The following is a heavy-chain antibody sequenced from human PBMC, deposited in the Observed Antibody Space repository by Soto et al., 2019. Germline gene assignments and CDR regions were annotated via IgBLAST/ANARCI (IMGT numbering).Heavy chain of an antibody. D-gene: IGHD4-4*01. CDR2: ISYDGSNK. CDR1: GFTFSSYG. J-gene: IGHJ6*01. V-gene: IGHV3-30*18. Sequence: QVQLVESGGGVVQPGRSLRLSCAASGFTFSSYGMHWVRQAPGKGLEWVAVISYDGSNKYYADSVKGRFTISRDNSKNPLYLQMNSLRAEDTAVYYCAKDDYSNGYYYYGMDVW. CDR3: AKDDYSNGYYYYGMDV.